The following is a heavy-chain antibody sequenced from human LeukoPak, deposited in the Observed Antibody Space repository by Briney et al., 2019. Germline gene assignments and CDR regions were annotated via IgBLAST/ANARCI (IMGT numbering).Heavy chain of an antibody. V-gene: IGHV3-33*01. D-gene: IGHD6-13*01. Sequence: PGGSLRLSCAASGFTFSDYGMHWVRQALGKGLEWVAIIWYDGSNKYYADSVKGRFTISRDNSKNTLYLQMNSLRAEDTAIYYCARDGAYRTGWYYCENWGQGTLVTVSS. CDR2: IWYDGSNK. CDR1: GFTFSDYG. J-gene: IGHJ4*02. CDR3: ARDGAYRTGWYYCEN.